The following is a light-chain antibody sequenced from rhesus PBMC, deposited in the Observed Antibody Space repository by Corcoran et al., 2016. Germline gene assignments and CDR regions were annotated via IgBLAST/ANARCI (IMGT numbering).Light chain of an antibody. CDR1: QSVGTY. Sequence: VVTQSPATRSLSTGERATLSCRASQSVGTYLAWYHQKPGLAPRLLIYGASTRATVIPARFSGRGAGTEFTLTIPSLEPEDVGVYYCQQSNSLFTFGPGTKLDI. V-gene: IGKV3-24*04. CDR2: GAS. J-gene: IGKJ3*01. CDR3: QQSNSLFT.